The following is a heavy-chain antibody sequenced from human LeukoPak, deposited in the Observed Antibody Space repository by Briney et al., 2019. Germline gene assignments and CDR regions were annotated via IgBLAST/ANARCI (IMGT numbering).Heavy chain of an antibody. CDR1: GVSFDDHY. D-gene: IGHD4-17*01. V-gene: IGHV4-34*01. Sequence: SETLSLTCGVSGVSFDDHYWSWVRQTPGKGLEWLGEINHSGYTNDSPSLKGRVTLSIDTSREQFSLNLRSVTVADAGIYYCTRMTTGHDYWGEGTQVTVSS. CDR2: INHSGYT. J-gene: IGHJ4*02. CDR3: TRMTTGHDY.